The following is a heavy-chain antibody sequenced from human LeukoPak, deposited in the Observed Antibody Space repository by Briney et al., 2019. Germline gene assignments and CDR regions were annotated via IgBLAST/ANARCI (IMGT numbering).Heavy chain of an antibody. J-gene: IGHJ6*02. Sequence: SETLSLTCTVSGGSISSYYWSWIRQPPGKGLEWIGYIYYSGSTNYNPSLKSRVTISVDTSKNQFSLKLSSVTAADTAVYYCARAWGFGELKDYYYYGMDVWGQGTTVTVSS. CDR2: IYYSGST. V-gene: IGHV4-59*12. CDR1: GGSISSYY. D-gene: IGHD3-10*01. CDR3: ARAWGFGELKDYYYYGMDV.